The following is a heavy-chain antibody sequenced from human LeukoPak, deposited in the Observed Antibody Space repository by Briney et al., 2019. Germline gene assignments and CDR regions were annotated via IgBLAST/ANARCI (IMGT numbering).Heavy chain of an antibody. D-gene: IGHD5-18*01. Sequence: SETLSLTRTVSGGSISSFFWSWVRLPAGQGLEWFGDIYSSGAAYYNPSLKTRVNLSLDTSKNQFSLKLRSVTAADAAVYYCERGGYSYGTGYYFDYWGQGALVTVSS. CDR1: GGSISSFF. V-gene: IGHV4-59*01. CDR2: IYSSGAA. J-gene: IGHJ4*02. CDR3: ERGGYSYGTGYYFDY.